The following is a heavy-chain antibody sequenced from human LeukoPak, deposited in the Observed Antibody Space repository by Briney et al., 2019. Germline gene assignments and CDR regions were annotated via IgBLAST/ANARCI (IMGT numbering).Heavy chain of an antibody. D-gene: IGHD3-22*01. CDR1: GGSISSYY. V-gene: IGHV4-59*01. CDR2: IYYSGST. Sequence: SETLSLTCTVSGGSISSYYWSWIRQPPGKGLEWIGYIYYSGSTKSNPSLKSRVTISVDASKNQFSLKLSAVTAADTAVYYCAREYDYYDSSGPPRTHAFDIWGQGTMVTVSS. CDR3: AREYDYYDSSGPPRTHAFDI. J-gene: IGHJ3*02.